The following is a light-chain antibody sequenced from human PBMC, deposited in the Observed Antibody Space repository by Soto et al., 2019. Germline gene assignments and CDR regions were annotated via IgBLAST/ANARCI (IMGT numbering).Light chain of an antibody. Sequence: QSVLTQPPSLSGAPGQRVTISCTGSSSDIGAGSEVHWYQQLPGTAPKLLIFGSTNRPSGVPERFSGSNSGSTATLTISEAQATDEADYYCQTWDSNTVIFGGGTK. CDR2: GST. CDR1: SSDIGAGSE. J-gene: IGLJ2*01. CDR3: QTWDSNTVI. V-gene: IGLV1-40*01.